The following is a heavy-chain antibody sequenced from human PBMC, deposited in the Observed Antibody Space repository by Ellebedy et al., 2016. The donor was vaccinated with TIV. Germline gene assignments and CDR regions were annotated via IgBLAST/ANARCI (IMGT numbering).Heavy chain of an antibody. D-gene: IGHD1-26*01. CDR3: ARGENYYGKDV. CDR1: GSTVSSNY. V-gene: IGHV3-7*04. Sequence: PGGSLRLSCAVSGSTVSSNYMNWVRQAPGQGLGWVANIKKDGSVKYYVDSVKGRVTISRDNAKNSLYLQMNSLRAEDTAVYYCARGENYYGKDVWGQGTTVTVSS. J-gene: IGHJ6*02. CDR2: IKKDGSVK.